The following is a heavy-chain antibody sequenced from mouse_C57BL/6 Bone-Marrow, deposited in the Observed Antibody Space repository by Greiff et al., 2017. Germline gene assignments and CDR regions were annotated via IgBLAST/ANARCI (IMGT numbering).Heavy chain of an antibody. CDR3: ARRTGTPFAY. D-gene: IGHD4-1*01. Sequence: EVQLVESGGDLVKPGGSLKLSCAASGFTFSSYGMSWVRQTPDKRLEWVATISSGGSYTYYPDSVKGRFTISRDNAKNTLYLQMSSLKSEDTAMYYCARRTGTPFAYWGQGTLGTVSA. J-gene: IGHJ3*01. CDR2: ISSGGSYT. V-gene: IGHV5-6*01. CDR1: GFTFSSYG.